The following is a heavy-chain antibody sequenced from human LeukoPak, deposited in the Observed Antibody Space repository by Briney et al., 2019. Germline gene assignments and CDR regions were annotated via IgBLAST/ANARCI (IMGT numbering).Heavy chain of an antibody. CDR2: IIPFGTA. CDR3: ARIGSYSGEGAFDI. J-gene: IGHJ3*02. Sequence: GASVKVSCKASGGTFSRYAISWVRQAPGQGLEWMERIIPFGTANYAQKFQGRVTITTDESTSTAYMELSSLKSEDTAVYYCARIGSYSGEGAFDIWGQGTMVTVSS. CDR1: GGTFSRYA. V-gene: IGHV1-69*05. D-gene: IGHD1-26*01.